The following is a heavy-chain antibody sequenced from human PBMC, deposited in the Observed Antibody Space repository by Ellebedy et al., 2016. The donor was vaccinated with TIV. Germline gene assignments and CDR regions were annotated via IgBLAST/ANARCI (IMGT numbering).Heavy chain of an antibody. CDR1: GFSFTTSGEG. Sequence: SGPTLVKPTQTLTLTCIFSGFSFTTSGEGVGWIRQPPGKALEWLALIYWNDDKRYSPSLKSRLTITKDTSKKQVVLTMTNMDPVDTATYYCARMSYGDFGGDLDQWGQGTLVTVSS. CDR3: ARMSYGDFGGDLDQ. J-gene: IGHJ4*02. D-gene: IGHD4-17*01. V-gene: IGHV2-5*01. CDR2: IYWNDDK.